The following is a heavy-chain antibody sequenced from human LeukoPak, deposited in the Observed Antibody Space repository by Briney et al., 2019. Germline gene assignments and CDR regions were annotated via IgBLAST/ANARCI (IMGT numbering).Heavy chain of an antibody. CDR1: GHSFTNYW. V-gene: IGHV5-51*01. Sequence: GESLKISCKGSGHSFTNYWIGWVRQMPDKGLEWMGLIYPGDSETRYSPSFQGQVTISADKSTSTAYLQWSSLKASDTAMYYCARCGWTNYYYGMDVWGQGTTVTVSS. D-gene: IGHD6-19*01. CDR2: IYPGDSET. CDR3: ARCGWTNYYYGMDV. J-gene: IGHJ6*02.